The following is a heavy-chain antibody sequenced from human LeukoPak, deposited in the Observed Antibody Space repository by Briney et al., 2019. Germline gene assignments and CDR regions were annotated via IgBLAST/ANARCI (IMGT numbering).Heavy chain of an antibody. CDR1: GFTFSNYA. Sequence: GGSLRLSCAASGFTFSNYAMSWVRQAPGKGLEWVGRIKRKTDGGTTDYAAPVKGRFTISRDDSKNTLYLQMNSLKTEDTAVYYCTTSPYDSSGYADYWGQGTLVTVSS. CDR3: TTSPYDSSGYADY. V-gene: IGHV3-15*01. J-gene: IGHJ4*02. CDR2: IKRKTDGGTT. D-gene: IGHD3-22*01.